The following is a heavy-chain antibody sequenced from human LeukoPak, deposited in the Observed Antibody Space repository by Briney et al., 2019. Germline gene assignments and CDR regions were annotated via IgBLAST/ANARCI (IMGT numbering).Heavy chain of an antibody. CDR1: GFTFNDYY. Sequence: GGSLRLSCAASGFTFNDYYMSWIRQAPGKGLEWLSYINIGGTNTHYADSVKGRFTISRDNAKKSLYLEKNNLRAEDTAVYYCATDGAGFDTWGQGVLVTVSS. CDR2: INIGGTNT. V-gene: IGHV3-11*01. CDR3: ATDGAGFDT. J-gene: IGHJ5*02.